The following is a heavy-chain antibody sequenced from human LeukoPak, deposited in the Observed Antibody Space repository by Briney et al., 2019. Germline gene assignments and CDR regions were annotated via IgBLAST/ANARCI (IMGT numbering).Heavy chain of an antibody. CDR3: ARKTVTNWFDP. Sequence: PSETLSLTCTVSGGSISSSSYYWGWIRQPPGKGLEWIGSIYYSGSTYYNPSLKSRVTISVDTSKNQFSLKLKSVTAADTAMYYCARKTVTNWFDPWGQGTLVTVSS. D-gene: IGHD4-17*01. CDR1: GGSISSSSYY. V-gene: IGHV4-39*01. CDR2: IYYSGST. J-gene: IGHJ5*02.